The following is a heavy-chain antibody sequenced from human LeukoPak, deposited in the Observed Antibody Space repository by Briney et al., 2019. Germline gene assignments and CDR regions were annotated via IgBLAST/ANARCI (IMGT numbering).Heavy chain of an antibody. D-gene: IGHD2-2*01. Sequence: GGSLRLSCAASGFTFSSYSMNWVRQAPGKGLEWVSSISSSSSYIYYADSVKGRFTISRDNAKNSLYLQMNSLRAEDTAVYYCAKPAARGYNWFDPWGQGTLVTVSS. CDR2: ISSSSSYI. CDR3: AKPAARGYNWFDP. J-gene: IGHJ5*02. V-gene: IGHV3-21*01. CDR1: GFTFSSYS.